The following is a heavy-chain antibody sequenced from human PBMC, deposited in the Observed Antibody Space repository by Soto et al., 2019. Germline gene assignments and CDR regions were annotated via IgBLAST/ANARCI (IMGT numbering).Heavy chain of an antibody. V-gene: IGHV4-59*01. D-gene: IGHD5-12*01. CDR3: ARVGIVATITLFDY. CDR2: IYYSGST. Sequence: QVQLQESGPGLVKPSETLSLTCTVSGGSISSYYWSWIRQPPGKGLEWIGYIYYSGSTNYNPSLKSRVTISVDTSKNQFSLKLSSVTAAYTAVYYCARVGIVATITLFDYWGQGTLVTVSS. CDR1: GGSISSYY. J-gene: IGHJ4*02.